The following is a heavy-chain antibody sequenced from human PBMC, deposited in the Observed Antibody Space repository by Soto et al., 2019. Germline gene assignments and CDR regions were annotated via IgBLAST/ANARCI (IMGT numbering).Heavy chain of an antibody. CDR2: IRRKANSYTT. J-gene: IGHJ6*02. V-gene: IGHV3-72*01. Sequence: EVQLVESGGGLVQPGGSLRLSCAASGLIFSDYHMDWVRQAPGKGLEWVGRIRRKANSYTTEYAASVKGRFTISRDESKNSLYLQMNSLKIEDTAVYYWAMLGGRSGGSSGMDVWGQGTTVNVSS. D-gene: IGHD6-19*01. CDR1: GLIFSDYH. CDR3: AMLGGRSGGSSGMDV.